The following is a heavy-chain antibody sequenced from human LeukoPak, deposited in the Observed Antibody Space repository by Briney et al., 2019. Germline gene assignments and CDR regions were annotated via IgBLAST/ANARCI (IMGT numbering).Heavy chain of an antibody. D-gene: IGHD3-16*01. V-gene: IGHV3-30-3*01. J-gene: IGHJ3*02. CDR1: GFTFSNYR. CDR3: ARDWSLGPNDAFDI. Sequence: GGSLRLSCAASGFTFSNYRMNWVRQAPGKGLEWVAFISYDGSNKYYADSVKGRFTISRDNPKNTLYLQMSSLRAEDTAVYYCARDWSLGPNDAFDIWGQGTMVTVSS. CDR2: ISYDGSNK.